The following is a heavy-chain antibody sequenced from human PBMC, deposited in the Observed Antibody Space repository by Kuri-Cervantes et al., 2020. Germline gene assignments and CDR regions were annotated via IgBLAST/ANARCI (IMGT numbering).Heavy chain of an antibody. V-gene: IGHV4-4*02. Sequence: SETLSLTCAVSGGSISSSNWWSWVRQPPGKGLEWIGEIYHSGSTYYNPSLKSRVTISVDTSKNQFSLKLSSVTAADTAVYYCARDTMVRGAPMGSDIWGQGTMVTVSS. D-gene: IGHD3-10*01. J-gene: IGHJ3*02. CDR3: ARDTMVRGAPMGSDI. CDR2: IYHSGST. CDR1: GGSISSSNW.